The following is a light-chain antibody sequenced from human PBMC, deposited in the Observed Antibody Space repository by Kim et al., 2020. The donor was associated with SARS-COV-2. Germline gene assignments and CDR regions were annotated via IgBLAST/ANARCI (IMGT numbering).Light chain of an antibody. CDR2: DAS. V-gene: IGKV3-11*01. J-gene: IGKJ2*01. Sequence: EIMLTQSPATLSLSPGERATLSCRASQSVGSYLAWYQQKPDQPPRLLIYDASNRATGIPARFSGSGSGTDFTLTISHLEPEDFAIYYCQHRSNWPTFGQGTKLEI. CDR1: QSVGSY. CDR3: QHRSNWPT.